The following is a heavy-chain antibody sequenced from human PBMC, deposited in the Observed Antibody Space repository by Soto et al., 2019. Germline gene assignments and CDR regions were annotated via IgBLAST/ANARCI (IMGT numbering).Heavy chain of an antibody. CDR2: TYYRSKWYN. D-gene: IGHD5-12*01. V-gene: IGHV6-1*01. CDR1: GDSVSSNSAA. J-gene: IGHJ4*02. CDR3: AREVAGTYYCDY. Sequence: PSQTLSLTCAISGDSVSSNSAAWNWIRQSPSRGLEWLGRTYYRSKWYNDYALSVKSRLTINPDTSMNQCSLQLNSVTPEDTAVYYCAREVAGTYYCDYWGEGILVTVSS.